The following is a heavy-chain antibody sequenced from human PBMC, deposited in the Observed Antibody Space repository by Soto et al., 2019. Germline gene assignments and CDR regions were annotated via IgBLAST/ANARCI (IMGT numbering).Heavy chain of an antibody. Sequence: GESPNISGKGSGYSFTSYWIALVRQMPAKGLECMGIIYPGDSDTRYSPSFQGQVTISADKSISTAYLQWSSLEASDTAMYYCARSYSFGYYYYGMDVWGQGTTVTVSS. V-gene: IGHV5-51*01. CDR1: GYSFTSYW. CDR2: IYPGDSDT. J-gene: IGHJ6*02. CDR3: ARSYSFGYYYYGMDV. D-gene: IGHD3-16*01.